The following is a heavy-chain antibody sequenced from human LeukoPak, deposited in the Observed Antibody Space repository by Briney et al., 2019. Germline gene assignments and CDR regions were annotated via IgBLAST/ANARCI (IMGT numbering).Heavy chain of an antibody. J-gene: IGHJ4*02. CDR3: ARSYCSSTSCLWGIYYFDY. CDR1: GFTVSSNY. V-gene: IGHV3-53*01. Sequence: GGSLRLSCAASGFTVSSNYMSWVRQAPGKGLEWVSVIYSGGSTYYADSVKGRFTISRDNSKNTLYLQMNSLRAEDTAVYYCARSYCSSTSCLWGIYYFDYWGQGTLVTVSS. CDR2: IYSGGST. D-gene: IGHD2-2*01.